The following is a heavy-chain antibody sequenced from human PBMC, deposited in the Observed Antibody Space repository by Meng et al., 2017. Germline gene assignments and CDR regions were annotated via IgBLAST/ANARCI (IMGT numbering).Heavy chain of an antibody. Sequence: ASVKVSCKASGYTFTSYGISWVRQAPGQGLEWMGRINPNSGGTNYAQKFQGRVTMTRDTSISTAYMELSRLRSDDTAVYYCARGFRDSSSLSIDYWGQGTLVTVSS. CDR1: GYTFTSYG. D-gene: IGHD6-13*01. CDR2: INPNSGGT. V-gene: IGHV1-2*06. J-gene: IGHJ4*02. CDR3: ARGFRDSSSLSIDY.